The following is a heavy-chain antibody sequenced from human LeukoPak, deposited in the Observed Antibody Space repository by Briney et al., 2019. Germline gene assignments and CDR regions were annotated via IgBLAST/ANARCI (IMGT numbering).Heavy chain of an antibody. V-gene: IGHV4-34*01. Sequence: SETLSLTCTVQGGSLSGAYWTWIRQPPGRGLEWIGEINHTGSTNYNPSFKSRVTMSADTPKNQFSLNLTSVTAADTALYYCARGPVRLARPYDYWGQGTLVTVSS. CDR1: GGSLSGAY. CDR2: INHTGST. CDR3: ARGPVRLARPYDY. D-gene: IGHD3-9*01. J-gene: IGHJ4*02.